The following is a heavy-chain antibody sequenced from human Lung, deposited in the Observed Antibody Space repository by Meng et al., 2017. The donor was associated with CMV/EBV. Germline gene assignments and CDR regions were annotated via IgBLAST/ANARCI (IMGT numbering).Heavy chain of an antibody. V-gene: IGHV1-2*02. CDR1: GYTFTGYY. CDR2: INPNSGGT. Sequence: ASVXVSXKASGYTFTGYYMHWVRQAPGQGLEWMGWINPNSGGTNYAQKFQGRVTMTRDTSISTAYMELSRLRSDDTAVYYCARSRGVRFVEPYWRQGTPVTVSS. CDR3: ARSRGVRFVEPY. D-gene: IGHD3-3*01. J-gene: IGHJ4*01.